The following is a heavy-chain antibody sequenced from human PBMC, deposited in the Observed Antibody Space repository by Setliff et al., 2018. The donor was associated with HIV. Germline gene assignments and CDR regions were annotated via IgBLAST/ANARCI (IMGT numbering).Heavy chain of an antibody. Sequence: SETLSLTCVVSVYSISNTGHYWGWIRQPPGKGLEWIGSIYHTGDTYDNPSLKNRVTISRDTSKDRFSLNLRSVTAADTAIYYCAQHKTHDYDGNSVYFDFWGQGILVTVSS. CDR2: IYHTGDT. CDR1: VYSISNTGHY. V-gene: IGHV4-38-2*01. D-gene: IGHD4-17*01. J-gene: IGHJ4*02. CDR3: AQHKTHDYDGNSVYFDF.